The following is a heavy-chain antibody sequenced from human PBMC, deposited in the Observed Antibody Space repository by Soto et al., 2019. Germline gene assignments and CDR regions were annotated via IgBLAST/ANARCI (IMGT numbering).Heavy chain of an antibody. CDR3: ARDGGRGARGYSGYDSPYNWFDP. Sequence: QVQLQESGPGLVKPSGTLSLTCAVSSGSISSSNWWSWVRQPPGKGLEWIGEIYHSGSTNYNPSLRSRVTISVDKSKHQFSLKLSSVTAAATAVYYCARDGGRGARGYSGYDSPYNWFDPWGQGTLVTVSS. V-gene: IGHV4-4*02. J-gene: IGHJ5*02. CDR2: IYHSGST. D-gene: IGHD5-12*01. CDR1: SGSISSSNW.